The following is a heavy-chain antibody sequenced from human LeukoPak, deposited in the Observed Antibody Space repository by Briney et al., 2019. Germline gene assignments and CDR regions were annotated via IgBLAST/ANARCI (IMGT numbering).Heavy chain of an antibody. CDR1: GYTFTSYY. Sequence: VSVKVSCKASGYTFTSYYMHWVRQAPGQGLEWMGIINPSGGSTSYAQKFQGRVTMTRDMSTSTVYMELSSLRSEDTAVYYCAKGHQLLFGYSYYMDVWGKGTTVTVSS. CDR3: AKGHQLLFGYSYYMDV. D-gene: IGHD2-2*01. V-gene: IGHV1-46*01. J-gene: IGHJ6*03. CDR2: INPSGGST.